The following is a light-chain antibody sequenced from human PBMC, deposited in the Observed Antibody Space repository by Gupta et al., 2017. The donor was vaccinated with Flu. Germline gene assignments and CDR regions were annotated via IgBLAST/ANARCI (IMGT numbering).Light chain of an antibody. J-gene: IGKJ1*01. Sequence: PSTLSASVGDRVTITCRASQNIDSWLAWYQKKPGRAPKSLIYKASRVETGVPSRFSGSGSGTEFSLTISRLQPDDFANYYCQQERSSPWTFGQGTKVEIK. CDR2: KAS. CDR3: QQERSSPWT. V-gene: IGKV1-5*03. CDR1: QNIDSW.